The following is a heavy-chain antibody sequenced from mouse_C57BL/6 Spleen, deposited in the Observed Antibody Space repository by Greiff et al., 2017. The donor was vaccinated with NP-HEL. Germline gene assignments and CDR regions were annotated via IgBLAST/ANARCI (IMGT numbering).Heavy chain of an antibody. CDR3: ARGDYSNYEFAY. CDR2: IDPSDSET. V-gene: IGHV1-52*01. J-gene: IGHJ3*01. CDR1: GYTFTSYW. D-gene: IGHD2-5*01. Sequence: VQLQQPGAELVRPGSSVKLSCKASGYTFTSYWMHWVKQRPIQGLEWIGNIDPSDSETHYNQKFKDKATLTVDKSSSTAYMQLSSLTSEDSAVYYCARGDYSNYEFAYWGQGTLVTVSA.